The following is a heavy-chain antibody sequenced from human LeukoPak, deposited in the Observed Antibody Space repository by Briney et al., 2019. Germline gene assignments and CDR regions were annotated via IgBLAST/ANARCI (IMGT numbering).Heavy chain of an antibody. CDR2: IGSSSSTI. D-gene: IGHD4-17*01. J-gene: IGHJ4*02. Sequence: PGGSLRLSCAASGFTFSSYAMSWVRQAPGKGLEWLSYIGSSSSTINYADSVKGRFTISRDNAKNSLYLQMNSLRAEDTAVYYCARLNYGDYGTFDYWGQGTLVTVSS. CDR3: ARLNYGDYGTFDY. V-gene: IGHV3-48*01. CDR1: GFTFSSYA.